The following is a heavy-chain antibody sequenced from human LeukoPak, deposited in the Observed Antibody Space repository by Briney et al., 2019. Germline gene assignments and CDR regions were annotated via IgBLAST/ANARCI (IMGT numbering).Heavy chain of an antibody. CDR2: INHSGST. CDR1: GGSFSGYY. Sequence: SETLSLTCAVHGGSFSGYYWSWIRQPPGKGLEWIGEINHSGSTNYNPSLKSRVTISVDTSKNQFSLKLSSVTAADTAVYYCARLVVVAATAGSTTDYWGQGTLVTVSS. V-gene: IGHV4-34*01. D-gene: IGHD2-15*01. CDR3: ARLVVVAATAGSTTDY. J-gene: IGHJ4*02.